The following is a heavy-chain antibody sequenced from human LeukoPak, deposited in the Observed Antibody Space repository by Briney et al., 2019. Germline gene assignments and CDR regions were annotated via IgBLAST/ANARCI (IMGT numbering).Heavy chain of an antibody. Sequence: GGSLRLSCAASGFTFSSYAMSWVRQAPGKGLEWVSAISGSGGSTYYADSVKGRFTISRDNSKNTLYLQMNSPRAEDTAVYYCAKGGLWFGELWNWFDPWGQGTPVTVSS. J-gene: IGHJ5*02. V-gene: IGHV3-23*01. CDR2: ISGSGGST. CDR3: AKGGLWFGELWNWFDP. D-gene: IGHD3-10*01. CDR1: GFTFSSYA.